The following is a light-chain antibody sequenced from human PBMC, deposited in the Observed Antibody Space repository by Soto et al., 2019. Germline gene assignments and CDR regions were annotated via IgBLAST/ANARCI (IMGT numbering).Light chain of an antibody. CDR1: QSLSSN. V-gene: IGKV3-15*01. Sequence: EIMMTQSPATLSVSPGERATLSCRASQSLSSNLAWYQQKPGQAPRLLIYGASTRATGIPARFSGSGSGTEFTLTISSLQSEDFAVYYCQQYNNWPYTFGQGTKLEIK. CDR2: GAS. CDR3: QQYNNWPYT. J-gene: IGKJ2*01.